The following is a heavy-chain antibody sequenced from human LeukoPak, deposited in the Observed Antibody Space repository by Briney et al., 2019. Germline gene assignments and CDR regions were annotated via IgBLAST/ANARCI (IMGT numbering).Heavy chain of an antibody. D-gene: IGHD4-11*01. J-gene: IGHJ3*02. CDR3: AREQTTDAFDI. V-gene: IGHV4-59*01. CDR1: GGSISSYY. Sequence: SETLSLTCAVSGGSISSYYWSWIRQPPGKGLEWIGYIYYSGSTNYNPPLKSRVTISVDTSKNQFSLKLSSVTAADTAVYYCAREQTTDAFDIWGQGTMVTVSS. CDR2: IYYSGST.